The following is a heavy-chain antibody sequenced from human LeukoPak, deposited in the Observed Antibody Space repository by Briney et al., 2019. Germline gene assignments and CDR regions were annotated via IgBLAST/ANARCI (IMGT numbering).Heavy chain of an antibody. CDR3: ARDQHGYGVDY. CDR2: IYHSGST. D-gene: IGHD5-12*01. CDR1: GGSISSSNW. Sequence: SETLSLTCAVSGGSISSSNWWSWVRQPPGKGLEWIGEIYHSGSTNYNPSLKSRVTISADKSKNQFSLKLSSVTAADTAVYYCARDQHGYGVDYWGQGTLVTVSS. V-gene: IGHV4-4*02. J-gene: IGHJ4*02.